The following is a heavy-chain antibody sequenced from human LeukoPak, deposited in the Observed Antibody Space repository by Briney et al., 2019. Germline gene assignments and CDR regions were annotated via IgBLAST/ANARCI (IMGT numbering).Heavy chain of an antibody. V-gene: IGHV3-9*01. D-gene: IGHD3-3*01. CDR1: GSTFDDYA. J-gene: IGHJ4*02. Sequence: GGSLRLSCAASGSTFDDYAMHWVRQAPGKGLEWVSGISWNGGSIGYADSVKGRFTISRDNAKNSLYLQMNSLRAEDTALYYCAKGDDFWSGYYHYWGQGTLVTVSS. CDR2: ISWNGGSI. CDR3: AKGDDFWSGYYHY.